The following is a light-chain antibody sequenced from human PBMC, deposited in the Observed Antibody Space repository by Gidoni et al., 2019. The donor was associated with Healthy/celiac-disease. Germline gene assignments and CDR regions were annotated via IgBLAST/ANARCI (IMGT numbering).Light chain of an antibody. J-gene: IGKJ1*01. CDR1: QSISSY. CDR2: AAS. V-gene: IGKV1-39*01. CDR3: QQSYSTPRT. Sequence: DIQLTQSPSSLSASVGDRVTITCRASQSISSYLNWYQQKPGKAPKLLIYAASSVQSGVPSRFGGSGAGTDFTLTISSLQPEDFATYYCQQSYSTPRTFGQGTKVEIK.